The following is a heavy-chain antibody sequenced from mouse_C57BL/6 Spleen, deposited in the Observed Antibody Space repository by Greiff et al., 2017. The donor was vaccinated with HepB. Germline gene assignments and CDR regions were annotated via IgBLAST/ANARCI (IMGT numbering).Heavy chain of an antibody. CDR3: ARQGNYYGSSLDY. CDR1: GFTFSSYT. D-gene: IGHD1-1*01. CDR2: ISGGGGNT. Sequence: EVKLMESGGGLVKPGGSLKLSCAASGFTFSSYTMSWVRQTPEKRLEWVATISGGGGNTYYPDSVKGRFTISRDNAKNTLYLQRSSLRSEDTALYYCARQGNYYGSSLDYWGQGTTLTVSS. J-gene: IGHJ2*01. V-gene: IGHV5-9*01.